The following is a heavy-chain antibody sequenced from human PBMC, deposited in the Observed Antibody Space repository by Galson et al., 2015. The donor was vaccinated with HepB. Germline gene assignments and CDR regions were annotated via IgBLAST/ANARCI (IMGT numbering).Heavy chain of an antibody. D-gene: IGHD3-22*01. CDR1: GFTFSSYW. V-gene: IGHV3-74*01. CDR2: INSDGSST. CDR3: VREVITAFYYYYGMDV. Sequence: SLRLSCAASGFTFSSYWMHWVRQAPGKGLVWVSRINSDGSSTSYADSVKGRFTISRDDAKNTLYLQMNSLRAEDTAVYYCVREVITAFYYYYGMDVWGQGTTVTVSS. J-gene: IGHJ6*02.